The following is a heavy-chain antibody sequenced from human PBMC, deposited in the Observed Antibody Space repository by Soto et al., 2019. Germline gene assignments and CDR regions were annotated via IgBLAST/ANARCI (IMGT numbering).Heavy chain of an antibody. V-gene: IGHV4-59*01. CDR1: GGSISSYF. Sequence: SLTCTVSGGSISSYFWSWIRQPPGKGLEWIGYIYYSGSTNYTPSLKSRVTISVDTSKNQFSLKLSSVTAADTAVYYFARAFVGSRYGVFDYWGQGTRVSVAS. CDR2: IYYSGST. CDR3: ARAFVGSRYGVFDY. D-gene: IGHD5-18*01. J-gene: IGHJ4*02.